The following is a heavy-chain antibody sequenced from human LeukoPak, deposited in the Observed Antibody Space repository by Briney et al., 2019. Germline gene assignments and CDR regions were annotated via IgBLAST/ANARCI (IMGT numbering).Heavy chain of an antibody. J-gene: IGHJ6*03. V-gene: IGHV4-61*02. Sequence: TLSLTCTVSGDSISSGNYYWTWLRQPAGEGLEWIGRIYTSGSTKYNPSLKSRVTISLDTSKNQVSLKLSSVAAADTAVYYCARGTYSGSSYYYYIHVWGKGTTVTVSS. CDR3: ARGTYSGSSYYYYIHV. CDR2: IYTSGST. D-gene: IGHD6-19*01. CDR1: GDSISSGNYY.